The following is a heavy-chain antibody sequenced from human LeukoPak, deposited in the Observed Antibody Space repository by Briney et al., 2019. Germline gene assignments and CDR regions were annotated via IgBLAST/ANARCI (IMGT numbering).Heavy chain of an antibody. D-gene: IGHD4-17*01. Sequence: GASVKVSCKASGYTFTSYDINWVRQATGQGLEWMGWVDPNSGNTAYSQKFQGRVTITRNTSISTAYMELSRLRSDDTAVYYCARTTTTVTTYYFDYWGQGTLVTVSS. V-gene: IGHV1-8*03. J-gene: IGHJ4*02. CDR1: GYTFTSYD. CDR3: ARTTTTVTTYYFDY. CDR2: VDPNSGNT.